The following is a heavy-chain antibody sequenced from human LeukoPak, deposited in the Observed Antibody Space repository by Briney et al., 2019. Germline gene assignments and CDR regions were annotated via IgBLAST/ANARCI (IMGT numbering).Heavy chain of an antibody. J-gene: IGHJ3*02. CDR1: GFTFSNHA. V-gene: IGHV3-23*01. Sequence: GGSLRLSCAASGFTFSNHAMRWVRQAPGKGLEWVAAISGNGGSTYYADSVKGRFTISRDNSKNTLYLQMNSLRAEDTAVYYCAKDGRKITVIVVVITGAFDIWGQGTMVTVSS. CDR3: AKDGRKITVIVVVITGAFDI. CDR2: ISGNGGST. D-gene: IGHD3-22*01.